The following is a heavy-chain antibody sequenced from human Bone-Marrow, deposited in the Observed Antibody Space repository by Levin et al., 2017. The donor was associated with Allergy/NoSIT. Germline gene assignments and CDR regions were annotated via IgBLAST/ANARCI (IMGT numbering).Heavy chain of an antibody. J-gene: IGHJ1*01. CDR2: IYDSGST. D-gene: IGHD2-8*01. V-gene: IGHV4-4*07. CDR1: NGSLTNFY. CDR3: ARTRPTSGWSGDVFDF. Sequence: SETLSLTCTVSNGSLTNFYWNWIRQPAGKGLEWIGRIYDSGSTNYNPVLSSRVTMSVDTSKNQFSLSVRSVTAADTAVYFCARTRPTSGWSGDVFDFWGQGTLITVSS.